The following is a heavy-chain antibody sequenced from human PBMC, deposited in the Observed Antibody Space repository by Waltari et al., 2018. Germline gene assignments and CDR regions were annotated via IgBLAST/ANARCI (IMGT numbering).Heavy chain of an antibody. CDR1: GYSISSGYY. V-gene: IGHV4-38-2*02. Sequence: QVQLQESGPGLVKPSETLSLTCAVSGYSISSGYYWGWIRQPPGKGLEWIGSIYHSGSTYSNPSLKSRVTISVDTSKNQFSLKLSSVTAADTAVYYCARDLVLAYYGFWSGYYALGFDYWGQGTLVTVSS. J-gene: IGHJ4*02. CDR3: ARDLVLAYYGFWSGYYALGFDY. D-gene: IGHD3-3*01. CDR2: IYHSGST.